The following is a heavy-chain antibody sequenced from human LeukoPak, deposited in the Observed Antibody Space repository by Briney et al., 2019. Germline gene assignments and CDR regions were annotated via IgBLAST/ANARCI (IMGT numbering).Heavy chain of an antibody. CDR1: GGSISNYY. CDR3: AKDGLSGDFDY. Sequence: SSETLSLTCIVSGGSISNYYWSWFRQPPGKGLEWIGYIYQSGATSYNPSLRSRVTISIDMSKNQISLKLGSVTAADTAVYYCAKDGLSGDFDYWGQGTLVTVSS. V-gene: IGHV4-59*12. D-gene: IGHD1-26*01. CDR2: IYQSGAT. J-gene: IGHJ4*02.